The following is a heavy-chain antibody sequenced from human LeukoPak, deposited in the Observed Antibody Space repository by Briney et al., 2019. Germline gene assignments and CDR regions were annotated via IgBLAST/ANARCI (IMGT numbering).Heavy chain of an antibody. CDR1: GGSISSYY. Sequence: SETLSLTCIVSGGSISSYYWSWIRQPPGEGLEWVGYMYYSVAINYNPSLESRVNISVDTSKNQFSLKLSSVTAADTGMYCCARAWATDYFDYWGQGTLVTVSS. CDR3: ARAWATDYFDY. CDR2: MYYSVAI. V-gene: IGHV4-59*01. J-gene: IGHJ4*02.